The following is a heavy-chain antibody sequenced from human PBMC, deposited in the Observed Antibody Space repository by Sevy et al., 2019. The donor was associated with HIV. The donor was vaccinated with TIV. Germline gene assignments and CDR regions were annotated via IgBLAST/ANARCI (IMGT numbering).Heavy chain of an antibody. V-gene: IGHV3-74*01. D-gene: IGHD3-3*01. CDR2: INSHGTIT. CDR1: GFTFSSHW. CDR3: ARGQLLQFLEWPSYGLDV. Sequence: GGSLRLSCAVSGFTFSSHWMFWVRQAPGKGLVWVSHINSHGTITNYADSLKGRFAISRDKTKNTIYLQMNSLRAEDTAVYYCARGQLLQFLEWPSYGLDVWGQGTTVTVSS. J-gene: IGHJ6*02.